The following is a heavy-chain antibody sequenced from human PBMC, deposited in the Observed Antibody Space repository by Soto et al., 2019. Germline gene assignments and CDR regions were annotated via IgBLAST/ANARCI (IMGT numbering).Heavy chain of an antibody. CDR3: AREEILTGYNSYYGMDV. V-gene: IGHV3-33*01. J-gene: IGHJ6*02. Sequence: PGGSLRLSCAASGFTFSSYGMHWVRQAPGKGLEWVAVIWYDGSNKYYADSVKGRFTISRDNSKNTLYLQMNSLRAEDTAVYYCAREEILTGYNSYYGMDVWGQGTTVTVSS. D-gene: IGHD3-9*01. CDR1: GFTFSSYG. CDR2: IWYDGSNK.